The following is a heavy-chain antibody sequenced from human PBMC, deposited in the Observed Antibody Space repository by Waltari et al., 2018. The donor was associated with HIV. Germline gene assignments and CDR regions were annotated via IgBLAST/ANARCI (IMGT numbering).Heavy chain of an antibody. CDR1: GFTVSSNY. CDR2: IYSGGST. Sequence: EVQLVESGGGLVQPGGSLRLSCAASGFTVSSNYMSWVRQAPGKGLGWVSVIYSGGSTYYADSVKGRFTIARDNAKNTLYLQMNSLRAEDTAVYYCAREPRDGYNYDWFDPWGQGTLVTVSS. CDR3: AREPRDGYNYDWFDP. V-gene: IGHV3-66*01. D-gene: IGHD5-12*01. J-gene: IGHJ5*02.